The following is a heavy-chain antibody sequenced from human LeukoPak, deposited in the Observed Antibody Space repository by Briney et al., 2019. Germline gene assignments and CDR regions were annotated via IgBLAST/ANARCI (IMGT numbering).Heavy chain of an antibody. J-gene: IGHJ4*02. Sequence: GGSLRLSCAASGFTFSTYAMHRVRQAPGKGLEWVAVISYDGSNKYYADSVKGRFTISRDNSKNTLYLQMNSLRAEDTAVYYCARSYYDSSGPWDYWGQGTLVTVSS. CDR1: GFTFSTYA. CDR2: ISYDGSNK. V-gene: IGHV3-30-3*01. D-gene: IGHD3-22*01. CDR3: ARSYYDSSGPWDY.